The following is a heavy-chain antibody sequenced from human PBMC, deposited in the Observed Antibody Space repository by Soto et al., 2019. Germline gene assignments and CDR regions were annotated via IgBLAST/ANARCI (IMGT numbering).Heavy chain of an antibody. D-gene: IGHD6-13*01. CDR1: GYTFTSYY. V-gene: IGHV1-46*01. CDR2: INPSGGST. Sequence: ASVKVSCKASGYTFTSYYMHWVRQAPGQGLEWMGIINPSGGSTSYAQKLQGRVTMTRDTSTSTVYMELSSLRSEDTAVYYCATEQQLARGGNNWFDPWGQGTLVTVSS. J-gene: IGHJ5*02. CDR3: ATEQQLARGGNNWFDP.